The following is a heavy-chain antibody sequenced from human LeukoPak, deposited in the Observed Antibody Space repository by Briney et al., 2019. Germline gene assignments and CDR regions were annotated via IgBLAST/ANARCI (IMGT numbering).Heavy chain of an antibody. D-gene: IGHD3-10*01. V-gene: IGHV4-59*08. CDR1: GGSISSFY. J-gene: IGHJ4*02. Sequence: PSETLSLTCTVSGGSISSFYLTWIRQPPGKGLELIGYLSDTGSTDYNPSLKGRLTMSIDTSNSQFSLRLNSVTAADTALYCCATMVRGARFDYWGQGTLVTVSS. CDR2: LSDTGST. CDR3: ATMVRGARFDY.